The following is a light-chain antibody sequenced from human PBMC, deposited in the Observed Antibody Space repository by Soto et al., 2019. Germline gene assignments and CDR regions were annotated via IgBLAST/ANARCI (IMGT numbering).Light chain of an antibody. CDR1: SSDVGGYNY. J-gene: IGLJ1*01. CDR2: EVS. Sequence: QSVLTPTASVSGSPGQSINISCTGTSSDVGGYNYVSWYQQHPGKAPKIMIYEVSNRPSGVSNRFSGSKSGNTASLTISGLQAEDEDDYYCSSYTSSSTFYVFGPGTKVTV. CDR3: SSYTSSSTFYV. V-gene: IGLV2-14*01.